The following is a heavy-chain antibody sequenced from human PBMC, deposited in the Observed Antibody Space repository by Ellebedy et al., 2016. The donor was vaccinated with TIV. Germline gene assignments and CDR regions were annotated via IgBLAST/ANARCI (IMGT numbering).Heavy chain of an antibody. Sequence: SETLSLTXNVSGGSLSNYYWTWIRQPPGKGLEWIGYIYYSRSTRYNPSLKSRVSISLDTSKNQFSLKLSSVTAADTAIYYCARKGYTMLKYFDLWGRGTLVTVSS. CDR1: GGSLSNYY. V-gene: IGHV4-59*12. CDR2: IYYSRST. CDR3: ARKGYTMLKYFDL. J-gene: IGHJ2*01. D-gene: IGHD5-12*01.